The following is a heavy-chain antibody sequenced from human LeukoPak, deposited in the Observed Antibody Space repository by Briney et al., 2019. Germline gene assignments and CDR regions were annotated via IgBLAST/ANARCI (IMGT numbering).Heavy chain of an antibody. CDR2: ISAYNGNT. J-gene: IGHJ4*02. D-gene: IGHD6-13*01. CDR1: GYTFTNYG. V-gene: IGHV1-18*01. CDR3: AREGIAAAGPLAFDY. Sequence: ASVKVSCKASGYTFTNYGISWVRQAPGQGLEWMGWISAYNGNTNYAQKFQGRITMTTDTSTSTAYMELRSLRSDDTAVYYCAREGIAAAGPLAFDYWGQGTLVTVSS.